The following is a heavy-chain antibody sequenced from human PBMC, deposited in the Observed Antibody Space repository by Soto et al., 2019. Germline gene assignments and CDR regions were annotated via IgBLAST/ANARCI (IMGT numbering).Heavy chain of an antibody. CDR2: FYYSGTT. J-gene: IGHJ4*02. CDR1: DDSITASYSN. V-gene: IGHV4-39*01. Sequence: KTSETLSLTCTVSDDSITASYSNWAWIRQPPGKGLEWIGTFYYSGTTSQNPPLRSRITISGDTSRNQFSLNLRSVTAADSGVYYCAKLVRDDVRRSDLDHWGQGTLVTVSS. CDR3: AKLVRDDVRRSDLDH. D-gene: IGHD3-10*02.